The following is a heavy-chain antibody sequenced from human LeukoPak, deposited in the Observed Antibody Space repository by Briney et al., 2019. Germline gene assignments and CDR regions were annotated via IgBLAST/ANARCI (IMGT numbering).Heavy chain of an antibody. CDR3: ARLTDQYYYDSSGFYFDY. D-gene: IGHD3-22*01. J-gene: IGHJ4*02. Sequence: SETLSLTCTVSGGSISSYYWSWIRQPPGKGLEWIGYIYYSGSTNYNLYLKSRVPISVDTSKNQFSLKLSSVTAADTAVYYCARLTDQYYYDSSGFYFDYWGQGTLVTVSS. CDR1: GGSISSYY. CDR2: IYYSGST. V-gene: IGHV4-59*01.